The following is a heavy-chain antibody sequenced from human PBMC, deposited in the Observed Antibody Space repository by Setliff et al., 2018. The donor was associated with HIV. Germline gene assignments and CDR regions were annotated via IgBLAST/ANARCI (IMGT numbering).Heavy chain of an antibody. D-gene: IGHD2-2*01. CDR3: ARLPGYCSSSSCYGYLDY. CDR1: GFTFSSYA. J-gene: IGHJ4*02. Sequence: AGGSLRLSCAASGFTFSSYAMSWVRQAPGEGLEWLASISSTGAYTHYADSLKGRFTISRDNAKKSVWLQMNSLRAEDTAVYYCARLPGYCSSSSCYGYLDYWGPGTLVTVSS. V-gene: IGHV3-21*01. CDR2: ISSTGAYT.